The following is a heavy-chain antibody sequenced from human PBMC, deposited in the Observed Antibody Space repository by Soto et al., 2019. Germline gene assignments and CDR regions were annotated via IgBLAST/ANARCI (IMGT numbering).Heavy chain of an antibody. CDR1: GYTFNTYN. CDR2: INPSSGST. Sequence: QVQLVQSGAEVKRPGASVKVSCKASGYTFNTYNMHWVRQAPGQGPEWMGVINPSSGSTNYAQKFPGRVIMTRDTSTSTVYMEVSTLRSDDTAVYYCARIYSGSRLDYWGQGTLVTASS. D-gene: IGHD1-26*01. CDR3: ARIYSGSRLDY. J-gene: IGHJ4*02. V-gene: IGHV1-46*02.